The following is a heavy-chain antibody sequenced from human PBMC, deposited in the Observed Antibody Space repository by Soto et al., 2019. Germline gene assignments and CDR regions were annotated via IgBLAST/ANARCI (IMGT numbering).Heavy chain of an antibody. CDR2: IYHSGST. Sequence: SETLSLTCAVSGGSISSSNWWSWVRQPPGKGLEWIGEIYHSGSTYYNPSLKSRVTISVDKSKNQFSLKLSSVTAADTAVYYCAREDYDSSGYYYVYFQHWGQGTLVTVSS. CDR3: AREDYDSSGYYYVYFQH. V-gene: IGHV4-4*02. CDR1: GGSISSSNW. D-gene: IGHD3-22*01. J-gene: IGHJ1*01.